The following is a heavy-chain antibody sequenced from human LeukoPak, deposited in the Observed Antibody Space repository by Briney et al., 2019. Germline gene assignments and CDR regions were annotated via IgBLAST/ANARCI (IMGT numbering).Heavy chain of an antibody. Sequence: GGSLRLSCAASGFTFSSYSMNWVRQAPGKGLEYVSSISSSSSYIYYADSVKGRFTMSRENAKNSLYLQMNSLRAEDTAVYYCARAMIRLDWGQGTLVTVSS. J-gene: IGHJ4*02. V-gene: IGHV3-21*01. CDR3: ARAMIRLD. D-gene: IGHD2-21*01. CDR2: ISSSSSYI. CDR1: GFTFSSYS.